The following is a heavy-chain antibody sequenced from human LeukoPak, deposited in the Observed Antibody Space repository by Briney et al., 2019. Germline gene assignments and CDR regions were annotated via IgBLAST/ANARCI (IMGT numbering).Heavy chain of an antibody. CDR1: GGSISSSSYY. J-gene: IGHJ2*01. D-gene: IGHD3-22*01. V-gene: IGHV4-61*05. CDR2: IFYTGST. Sequence: SETLSLTCTVSGGSISSSSYYWGWIRQPPGKGLEWIGYIFYTGSTKYNPSLKSRVTISVDTSENQISLRLRSVTAADTAVYYCARRDYYDTTWMGWYFDLWGRGTLVTVSS. CDR3: ARRDYYDTTWMGWYFDL.